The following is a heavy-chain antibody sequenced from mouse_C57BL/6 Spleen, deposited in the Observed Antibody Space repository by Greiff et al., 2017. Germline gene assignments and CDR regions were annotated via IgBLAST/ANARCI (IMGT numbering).Heavy chain of an antibody. CDR3: ARDGNYPFFDY. J-gene: IGHJ2*01. Sequence: EVKLMESGGGLVKPGGSLKLSCAASGFTFSDYGMHWVRQAPEKGLEWVAYISSGSSTIYYADTVKGRFTISRDNAKNTLFLQMTSLRSEDTAMYYCARDGNYPFFDYWGQGTTLTVSS. D-gene: IGHD2-1*01. V-gene: IGHV5-17*01. CDR1: GFTFSDYG. CDR2: ISSGSSTI.